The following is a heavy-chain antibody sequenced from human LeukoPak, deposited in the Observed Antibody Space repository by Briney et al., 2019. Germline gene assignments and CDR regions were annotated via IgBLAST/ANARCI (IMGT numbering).Heavy chain of an antibody. CDR1: GFTFSSYA. V-gene: IGHV3-23*01. J-gene: IGHJ4*02. CDR3: AKSAPGYSSGWYGDDY. D-gene: IGHD6-19*01. CDR2: ISGSGGST. Sequence: GGSLRLSCAASGFTFSSYAMSWVRQAPGKGLEWVSAISGSGGSTYYADSVKGRFTISRDNSKNTLYLQVNSLRAEDTAVYYCAKSAPGYSSGWYGDDYWGQGTLVTVSS.